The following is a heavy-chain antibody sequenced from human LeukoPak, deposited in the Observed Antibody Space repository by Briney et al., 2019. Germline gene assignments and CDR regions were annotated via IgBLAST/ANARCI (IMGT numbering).Heavy chain of an antibody. V-gene: IGHV4-39*07. Sequence: PSETLSLTCTVSGASFSSSPYFWGWFRQPPGKGLEWIGSVSDSGRAFYNPSLKSRVTLSIDTFKNHFSLRLTSVTAADTAVYYCAGAGSTIAARPPDYWGQGTLVIVSS. CDR2: VSDSGRA. CDR3: AGAGSTIAARPPDY. CDR1: GASFSSSPYF. D-gene: IGHD6-6*01. J-gene: IGHJ4*02.